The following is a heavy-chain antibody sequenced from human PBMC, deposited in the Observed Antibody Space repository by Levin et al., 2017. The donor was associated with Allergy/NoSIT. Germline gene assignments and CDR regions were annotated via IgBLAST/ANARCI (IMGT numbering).Heavy chain of an antibody. V-gene: IGHV3-21*01. CDR3: ARGGMGATADDTFDI. CDR1: GFTFSSYS. CDR2: ISSRSTHI. J-gene: IGHJ3*02. D-gene: IGHD1-26*01. Sequence: GESLKISCAGSGFTFSSYSVNWVRQAPGKGLEWVSSISSRSTHIFYADSVRGRFTVSRDNARNSLYLQMNSLRAEDTAVYYCARGGMGATADDTFDIWGRGTMVTVSS.